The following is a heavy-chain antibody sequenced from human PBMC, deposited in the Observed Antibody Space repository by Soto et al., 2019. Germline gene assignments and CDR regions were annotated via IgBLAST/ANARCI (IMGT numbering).Heavy chain of an antibody. CDR3: ARDTNSLDL. CDR1: SYSISSGFF. D-gene: IGHD2-8*01. CDR2: IYHTGDT. Sequence: XGTLALTCVVSSYSISSGFFWAWIRQPPGKGLEWVGSIYHTGDTHYNPSLRSQVSMSVDTSKNHFSLRLTYLTAADTAVYFCARDTNSLDLWGQGILVTVSS. V-gene: IGHV4-38-2*02. J-gene: IGHJ5*02.